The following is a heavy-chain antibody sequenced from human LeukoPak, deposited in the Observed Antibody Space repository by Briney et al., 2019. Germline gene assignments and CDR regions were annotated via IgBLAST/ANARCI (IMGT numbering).Heavy chain of an antibody. J-gene: IGHJ5*01. D-gene: IGHD2-2*01. CDR1: GLTVSTNY. CDR2: VYSGGIT. CDR3: ARIGHDLYQTFDS. V-gene: IGHV3-53*01. Sequence: PGGSLRLSCAVSGLTVSTNYMNWVRQAPGKGLEWVSVVYSGGITNYADSVKGRFTISRDISNNTVYLQMNSLRAEDTALYYCARIGHDLYQTFDSWGHGTPITVSS.